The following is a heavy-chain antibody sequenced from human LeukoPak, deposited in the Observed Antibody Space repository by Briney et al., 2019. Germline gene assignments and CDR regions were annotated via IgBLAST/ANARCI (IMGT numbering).Heavy chain of an antibody. CDR3: ARESRDSSGYDFYYYYGMDV. CDR1: GFTFSNYD. J-gene: IGHJ6*02. CDR2: IGTAGDT. V-gene: IGHV3-13*01. D-gene: IGHD3-22*01. Sequence: GGSLRLSCAASGFTFSNYDMHWVRQATGKGLEWVSAIGTAGDTYYPGSVKGRFTISRENAKNSLYLQMNSLRAEDTAVYYCARESRDSSGYDFYYYYGMDVWGQGTTVTVSS.